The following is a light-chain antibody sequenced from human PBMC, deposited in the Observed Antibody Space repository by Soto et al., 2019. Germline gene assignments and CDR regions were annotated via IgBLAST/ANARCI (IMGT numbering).Light chain of an antibody. CDR1: QGIRND. J-gene: IGKJ5*01. V-gene: IGKV1-6*01. CDR2: AAS. CDR3: PHDYNCFC. Sequence: AIPMTPPPSSLSASVGDRVTITCRASQGIRNDLGWYQQKRGKAPKILIYAASSLQRGVPSRCGGSGYGADITRTISSLQPYDFATEYWPHDYNCFCFGQGTLLDSK.